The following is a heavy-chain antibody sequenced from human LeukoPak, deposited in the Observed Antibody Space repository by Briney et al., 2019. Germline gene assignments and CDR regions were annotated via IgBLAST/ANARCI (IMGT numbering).Heavy chain of an antibody. CDR1: GGSISSYY. J-gene: IGHJ4*02. Sequence: SETLSLTCTVSGGSISSYYWSWIRQPAGKGLEWIGRIYTSGSTNYNPSLKSRVIMSVDTSKNQFSLKLSSVTAADTAVYYCAREQWLVGGDYYFDYWGQGTLVTVSS. V-gene: IGHV4-4*07. CDR3: AREQWLVGGDYYFDY. CDR2: IYTSGST. D-gene: IGHD6-19*01.